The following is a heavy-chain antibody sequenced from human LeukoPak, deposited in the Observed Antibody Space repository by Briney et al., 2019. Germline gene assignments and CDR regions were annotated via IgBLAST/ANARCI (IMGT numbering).Heavy chain of an antibody. D-gene: IGHD2-15*01. CDR3: ARDLVGVVGGLPYWYFDL. CDR2: IYNTGRT. CDR1: GGSISSPGSF. Sequence: SETLSLTCTVSGGSISSPGSFWSWIRQPAGKGLEWIGHIYNTGRTNYNPSLKSRVVISVDKSKNHFSLNLSSVTAADTAIYYCARDLVGVVGGLPYWYFDLWGRGTLVSVSS. J-gene: IGHJ2*01. V-gene: IGHV4-61*09.